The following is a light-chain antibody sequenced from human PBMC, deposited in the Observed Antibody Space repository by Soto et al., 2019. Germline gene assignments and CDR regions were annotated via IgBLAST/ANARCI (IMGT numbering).Light chain of an antibody. Sequence: EIVLTQSPGTLSLSPGERATLSCRASQSVSSSYLAWYQQKPGQAPRLLIYGASSRATGIPDRFSGSGSGTDFTLTISRLEPEDFAEYYCQQYGSSPSTFGQGNKLEIK. J-gene: IGKJ2*01. CDR2: GAS. CDR3: QQYGSSPST. CDR1: QSVSSSY. V-gene: IGKV3-20*01.